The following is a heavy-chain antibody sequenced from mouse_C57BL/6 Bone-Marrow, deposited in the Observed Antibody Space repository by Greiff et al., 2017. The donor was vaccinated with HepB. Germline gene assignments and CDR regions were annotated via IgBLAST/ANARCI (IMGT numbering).Heavy chain of an antibody. J-gene: IGHJ4*01. CDR1: GFSFNTYA. Sequence: GGGLVQPKGSLKLSCAASGFSFNTYAMNWVRQAPGKGLEWVARIRSKSNNYATYYADSVKDRFTISRDDSESMLYLQMNNLKTEDTAMYYCVRQRKHYAMDYWGQVTSVTVSS. CDR2: IRSKSNNYAT. CDR3: VRQRKHYAMDY. V-gene: IGHV10-1*01.